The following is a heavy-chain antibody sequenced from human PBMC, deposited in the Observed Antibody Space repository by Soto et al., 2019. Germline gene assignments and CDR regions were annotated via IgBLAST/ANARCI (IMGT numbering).Heavy chain of an antibody. CDR3: ARATYSSSYYFGS. V-gene: IGHV3-48*03. CDR2: IGSSGSTI. CDR1: GFTFSSFE. Sequence: HPGGSLRLSCAASGFTFSSFEMNWVRRAPGKGLEWVSKIGSSGSTIWYADSVKGRFTISRDDAKNSLYLQMNSLRGEDTAVYYCARATYSSSYYFGSWGQGTLVTVSS. D-gene: IGHD6-6*01. J-gene: IGHJ4*02.